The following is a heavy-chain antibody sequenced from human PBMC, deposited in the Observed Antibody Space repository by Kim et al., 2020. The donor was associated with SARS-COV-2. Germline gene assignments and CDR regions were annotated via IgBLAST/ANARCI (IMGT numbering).Heavy chain of an antibody. J-gene: IGHJ4*02. CDR2: ISYDGSNK. D-gene: IGHD6-6*01. Sequence: GGSLRLSCAASGFTFSSYGMHWVRQAPGKGLEWVAVISYDGSNKYYADSVKGRFTISRDNSKNTLYLQMNSLRAEDTAVYYCAKLDFSSYFDYWGQGTLVTVSS. CDR1: GFTFSSYG. V-gene: IGHV3-30*18. CDR3: AKLDFSSYFDY.